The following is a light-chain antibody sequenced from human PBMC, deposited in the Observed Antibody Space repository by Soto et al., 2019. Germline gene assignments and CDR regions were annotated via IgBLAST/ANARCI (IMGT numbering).Light chain of an antibody. J-gene: IGKJ4*01. V-gene: IGKV4-1*01. CDR1: QSVLYSSNNKNY. CDR2: WAS. CDR3: QQYYSIPLT. Sequence: DFLLTQSQDSLAVSLCERATINCKSSQSVLYSSNNKNYLAWYQQKPGQPPKLLISWASTRESGVPGRFSGSGSETDFTLTISSLQAEDVAIYYCQQYYSIPLTFGGGAEVDI.